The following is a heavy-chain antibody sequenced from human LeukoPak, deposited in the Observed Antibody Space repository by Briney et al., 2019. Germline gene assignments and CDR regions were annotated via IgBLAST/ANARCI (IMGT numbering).Heavy chain of an antibody. CDR3: ARSDGYGLVGI. Sequence: PSETLSLTCAVYIDSFSNYHWNWIRQTPAKGMEWIGEVNESGGTDISPSLRSRVIIIIDTPKNHFSLTLSSVTAADTAVCYCARSDGYGLVGIWGQGTMVTVSS. CDR2: VNESGGT. V-gene: IGHV4-34*01. J-gene: IGHJ3*02. CDR1: IDSFSNYH. D-gene: IGHD3-10*01.